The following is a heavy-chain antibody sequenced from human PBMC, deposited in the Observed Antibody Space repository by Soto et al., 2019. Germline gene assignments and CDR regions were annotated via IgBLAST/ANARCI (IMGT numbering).Heavy chain of an antibody. CDR1: GGTFSSYA. J-gene: IGHJ5*02. CDR3: ARGGYWSGGSCYVWFDP. Sequence: QVQLVQSGAEVKKPGSSVKVSCKASGGTFSSYAISWVRQAPGQGLEWMGGIIPIFGTANYAQKFQGRVTISSDESTSTAYMELSSLGSEDTAGYYCARGGYWSGGSCYVWFDPWGQGTLVTVSS. V-gene: IGHV1-69*01. D-gene: IGHD2-15*01. CDR2: IIPIFGTA.